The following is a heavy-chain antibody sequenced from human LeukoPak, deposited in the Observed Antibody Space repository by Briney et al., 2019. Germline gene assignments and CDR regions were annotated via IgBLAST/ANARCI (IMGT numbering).Heavy chain of an antibody. D-gene: IGHD5-24*01. CDR1: GFTFSSYW. V-gene: IGHV3-7*01. CDR2: IKQDGNEE. J-gene: IGHJ4*02. CDR3: ARDPKRRDGYNYH. Sequence: TGGSLRLSFAASGFTFSSYWMSWVRQAPGKGLEWVANIKQDGNEEYYVDSVKGRFTISRDNAKNSLYLQMNSVRDEETAVYYCARDPKRRDGYNYHWGQGTLVTVSS.